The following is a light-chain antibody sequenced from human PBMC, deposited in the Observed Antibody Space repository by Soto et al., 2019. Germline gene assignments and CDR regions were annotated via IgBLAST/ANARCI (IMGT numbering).Light chain of an antibody. J-gene: IGLJ2*01. V-gene: IGLV2-11*01. CDR2: DVS. Sequence: QSVLTQPRSVTGSPGQSVTISCTGTSSDVGGYNYVSWYQQHPGKAPKLMIYDVSKRPSGVPDRFSGSKSDNTASLTISGLQAEDEADYYCCSYAGSYTFVVFGGGTKVTVL. CDR1: SSDVGGYNY. CDR3: CSYAGSYTFVV.